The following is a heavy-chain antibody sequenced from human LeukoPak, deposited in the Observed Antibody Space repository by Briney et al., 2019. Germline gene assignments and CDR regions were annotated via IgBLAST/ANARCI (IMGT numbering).Heavy chain of an antibody. Sequence: SETLSLTWTVSGGSISSGSYYWNWIRQPAGKGLEWIGRIYTSGSTNYNPSLKSRVTISVDTSKNQFSLKVSSVTAADTAVYYCAREDSSSHYYYYYYYMDVWGKGTTVTVSS. CDR2: IYTSGST. CDR1: GGSISSGSYY. CDR3: AREDSSSHYYYYYYYMDV. V-gene: IGHV4-61*02. D-gene: IGHD6-6*01. J-gene: IGHJ6*03.